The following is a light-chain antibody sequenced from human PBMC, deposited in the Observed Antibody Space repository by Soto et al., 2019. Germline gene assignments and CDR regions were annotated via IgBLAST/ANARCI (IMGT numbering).Light chain of an antibody. CDR3: QHHKSYSQT. V-gene: IGKV1-5*01. CDR2: GAS. Sequence: DIQLTQSPPTLSASVGDRVTITCRASQSIRYYLAWYQQMPGKAPKRLIYGASSLQSGVPSRFSGSGSGTEFTLTISSLQPDDFATYFCQHHKSYSQTFGQGTKVEIK. CDR1: QSIRYY. J-gene: IGKJ1*01.